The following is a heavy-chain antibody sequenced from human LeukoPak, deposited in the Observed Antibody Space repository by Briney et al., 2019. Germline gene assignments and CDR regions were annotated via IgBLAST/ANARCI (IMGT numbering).Heavy chain of an antibody. CDR3: ARDHSSSSGFDY. CDR1: GFTFGDYA. J-gene: IGHJ4*02. CDR2: IRNKAYGGTT. D-gene: IGHD6-6*01. Sequence: GGSLRLSCTASGFTFGDYAMSWVRQAPGKGLGWVGFIRNKAYGGTTEYAASVKGRFTISRDDSKSIAYLQMNSLKTEDTAVYYCARDHSSSSGFDYWGQGTLVTVSS. V-gene: IGHV3-49*04.